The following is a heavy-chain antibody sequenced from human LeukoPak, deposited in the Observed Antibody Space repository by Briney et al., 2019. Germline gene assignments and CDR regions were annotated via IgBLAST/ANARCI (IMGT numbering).Heavy chain of an antibody. CDR2: ISSSSSYI. J-gene: IGHJ4*02. V-gene: IGHV3-21*01. CDR1: GFTFFSYT. D-gene: IGHD6-19*01. Sequence: GGSLRLSCAASGFTFFSYTMNWVRQAPGKGLEWVSSISSSSSYIYYADSVKGRFTISRDNAKNSLYLQMNSLRAEDTAVYYCARGPRLGIAVAGTRRGFDYWGQGTLVTVSS. CDR3: ARGPRLGIAVAGTRRGFDY.